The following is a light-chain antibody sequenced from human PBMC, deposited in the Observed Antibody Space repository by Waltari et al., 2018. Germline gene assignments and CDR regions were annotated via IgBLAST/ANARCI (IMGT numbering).Light chain of an antibody. J-gene: IGKJ1*01. CDR3: QPYEQSLWT. CDR1: QSVTDSQ. V-gene: IGKV3-20*01. Sequence: IVVTQSPATLSLSPGEEATLYCRTSQSVTDSQLAWYQQRPGQAPRLRIYGISKRATGIPDRFSGGGSATFFTLTIRRLESEDFAMYYCQPYEQSLWTFGQGTRVDIK. CDR2: GIS.